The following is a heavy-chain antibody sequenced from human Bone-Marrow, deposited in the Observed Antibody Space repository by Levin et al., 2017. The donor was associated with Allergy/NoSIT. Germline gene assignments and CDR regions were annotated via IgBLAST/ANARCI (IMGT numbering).Heavy chain of an antibody. CDR2: IYWDDDK. D-gene: IGHD1-1*01. CDR3: AHRQKPSPTAHNTRPYYDYGMDV. Sequence: SGPTLVKPTQTLTLTCTFSGFSLSTSGVGVGWIRQPPGKALEWLALIYWDDDKRYSPSLKSRLTITKDTSKNQVVLTMTNMDPVDTATYYCAHRQKPSPTAHNTRPYYDYGMDVWGQGTTVTVSS. J-gene: IGHJ6*02. V-gene: IGHV2-5*02. CDR1: GFSLSTSGVG.